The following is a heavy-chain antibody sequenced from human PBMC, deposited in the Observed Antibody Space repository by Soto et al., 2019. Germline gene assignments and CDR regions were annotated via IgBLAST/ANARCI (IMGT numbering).Heavy chain of an antibody. CDR1: GFTFSNYG. J-gene: IGHJ6*02. CDR2: ITDDGSNK. V-gene: IGHV3-30*18. Sequence: GGSLRLSCAASGFTFSNYGMHWVRQPPGKGLEWVAVITDDGSNKYFGDSVKGRFTISRDNSKNTLYLQMNSLRAEDTAVYYCAKYRSKGKYQDYYGMDVWGQGTTVTVSS. D-gene: IGHD2-2*01. CDR3: AKYRSKGKYQDYYGMDV.